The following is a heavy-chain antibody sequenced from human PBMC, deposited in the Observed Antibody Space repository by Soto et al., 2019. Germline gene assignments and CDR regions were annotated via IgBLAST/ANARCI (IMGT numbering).Heavy chain of an antibody. J-gene: IGHJ6*02. D-gene: IGHD2-15*01. V-gene: IGHV3-48*01. CDR3: ARFPAEDV. CDR2: ISSSSTI. CDR1: GFTFSTYA. Sequence: GESLKISCAASGFTFSTYAMNWVRQAPGKGLEWVSYISSSSTIYYADSVKGRFTISRDNAKNSLYLQMNSLRAEDTAVYYCARFPAEDVWGQGTTVTVSS.